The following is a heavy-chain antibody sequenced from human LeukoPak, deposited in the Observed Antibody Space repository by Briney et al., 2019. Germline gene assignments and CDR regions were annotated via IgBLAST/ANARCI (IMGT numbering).Heavy chain of an antibody. Sequence: GRSLRLSCAASGFTFSSYAMHWVRQAPGKGLEWVAVISYDGSNKYYADSVKGRFTISRDNSKNTLYLQMNSLRAEDTAVYYCAKYPYYYGSGNEDYWGQGTLVTVSS. CDR2: ISYDGSNK. D-gene: IGHD3-10*01. V-gene: IGHV3-30-3*02. CDR1: GFTFSSYA. CDR3: AKYPYYYGSGNEDY. J-gene: IGHJ4*02.